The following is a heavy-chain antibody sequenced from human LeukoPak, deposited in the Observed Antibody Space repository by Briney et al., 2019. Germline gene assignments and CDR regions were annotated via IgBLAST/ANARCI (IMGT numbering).Heavy chain of an antibody. CDR1: GYTFTSYD. CDR3: ARGRRTVVTPGYYYYYMDV. CDR2: MNPNSGNT. Sequence: GASVKVSCKASGYTFTSYDINWVRQATGQGLEWMGWMNPNSGNTGYAQKFQGRVTITRNTSISTAYMELSSLRSEDTAVYYCARGRRTVVTPGYYYYYMDVWGQGTLVTVSS. J-gene: IGHJ6*03. V-gene: IGHV1-8*03. D-gene: IGHD4-23*01.